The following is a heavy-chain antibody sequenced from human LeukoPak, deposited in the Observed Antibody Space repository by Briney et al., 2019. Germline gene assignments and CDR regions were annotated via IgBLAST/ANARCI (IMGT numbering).Heavy chain of an antibody. CDR1: GFTLSSAW. D-gene: IGHD2-2*01. V-gene: IGHV3-15*01. J-gene: IGHJ5*02. Sequence: GGSLRLSCAGSGFTLSSAWMTWVRQAPGKGLEWVGLSKSKTDGGTTDYAAPVKRRFTISRDDSKNTLYLQMNSLKTEDTAVYYCAKYCISADCYANWFGPWGRGTLVTVSS. CDR2: SKSKTDGGTT. CDR3: AKYCISADCYANWFGP.